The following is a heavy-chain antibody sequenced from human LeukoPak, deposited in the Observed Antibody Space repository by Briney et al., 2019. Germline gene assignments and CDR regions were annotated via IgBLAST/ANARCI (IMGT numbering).Heavy chain of an antibody. CDR3: ARLSGSYYGSLDY. D-gene: IGHD1-26*01. J-gene: IGHJ4*02. V-gene: IGHV4-39*01. CDR2: IYYSGST. CDR1: GGSTSSNSHY. Sequence: SETLSLTCTVSGGSTSSNSHYWGWVRQPPGKGLEWIGSIYYSGSTYYNPSLKSRVTISVDTSKNQFSLKLSSVTAADTAVYYCARLSGSYYGSLDYWGQGTLVTVSS.